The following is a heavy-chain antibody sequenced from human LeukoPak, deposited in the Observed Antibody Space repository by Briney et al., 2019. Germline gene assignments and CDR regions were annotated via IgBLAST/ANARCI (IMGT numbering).Heavy chain of an antibody. CDR2: FDPEDGET. D-gene: IGHD3-10*01. Sequence: ASVKVSCRVSGYTLTELSMHWVRQAPGKGLEWMGGFDPEDGETIYAQKFQGRVTMTEDTSTDTAYMELSSLRSEDTAVYYCATASDGSGSYFFYWGQGTLVTVSS. CDR1: GYTLTELS. J-gene: IGHJ4*02. CDR3: ATASDGSGSYFFY. V-gene: IGHV1-24*01.